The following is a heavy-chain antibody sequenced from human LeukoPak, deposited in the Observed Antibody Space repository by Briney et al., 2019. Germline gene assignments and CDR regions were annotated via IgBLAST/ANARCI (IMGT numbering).Heavy chain of an antibody. J-gene: IGHJ4*02. CDR3: ARGALYCSSTSCYPDC. CDR1: GFTFSTYT. Sequence: GGSLRLSCAASGFTFSTYTMNWVRQAPGKGLEWVSSISSSGTYIYFADSVKGRFTISRDSAKNSLYLQMNSLRAEDTAVYYCARGALYCSSTSCYPDCWGQGTLVTVSS. D-gene: IGHD2-2*01. CDR2: ISSSGTYI. V-gene: IGHV3-21*01.